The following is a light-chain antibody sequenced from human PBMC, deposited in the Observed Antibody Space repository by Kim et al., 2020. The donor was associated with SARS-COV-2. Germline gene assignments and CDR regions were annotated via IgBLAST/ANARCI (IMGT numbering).Light chain of an antibody. CDR3: LQYSSFSYT. CDR1: QTINTW. J-gene: IGKJ2*01. CDR2: KAS. V-gene: IGKV1-5*03. Sequence: DIQMTQSPSTLSASVGDRVTITCRASQTINTWLAWYQQKPGKASALLIHKASNLQNGVPSRFSGSGFGTEFTLTISSLQPDDFATYYCLQYSSFSYTFGQGTKLEI.